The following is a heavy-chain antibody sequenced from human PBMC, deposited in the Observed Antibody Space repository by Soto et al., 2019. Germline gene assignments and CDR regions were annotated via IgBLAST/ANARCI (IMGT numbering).Heavy chain of an antibody. J-gene: IGHJ6*02. CDR2: MNPNSGNT. D-gene: IGHD6-13*01. V-gene: IGHV1-8*01. CDR1: GYTFTSYD. Sequence: EASVKVSCKASGYTFTSYDINWVRQATGQGLEWMGWMNPNSGNTGYAQKFQGRVTMTRNTSISTAYMELSSLRSEDTAVYYCARGFSSSWYIGKDYYGMDVWGQGTTVTVSS. CDR3: ARGFSSSWYIGKDYYGMDV.